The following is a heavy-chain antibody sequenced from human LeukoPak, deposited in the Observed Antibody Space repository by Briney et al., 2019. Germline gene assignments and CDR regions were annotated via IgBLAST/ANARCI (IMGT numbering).Heavy chain of an antibody. CDR1: VVNFKIYT. D-gene: IGHD6-13*01. CDR2: IDRNSDYK. Sequence: GGSLRLSCAASVVNFKIYTMNWIRQAPRKGLEWVAYIDRNSDYKYYADSVHGRFTLSRDNATYSLSLLMKSLIVDDMGWYHYALTKAATGTFEEYLDKWGQRTLVTVSS. CDR3: ALTKAATGTFEEYLDK. J-gene: IGHJ4*02. V-gene: IGHV3-21*06.